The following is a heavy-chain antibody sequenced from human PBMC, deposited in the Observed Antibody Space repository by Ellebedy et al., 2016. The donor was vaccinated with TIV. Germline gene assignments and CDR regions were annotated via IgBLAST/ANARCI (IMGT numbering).Heavy chain of an antibody. CDR2: ISNTGSRT. CDR1: GFPFSSYA. J-gene: IGHJ4*02. CDR3: AKGRGGGSDSSAPRYYFDY. Sequence: GESLKISCAASGFPFSSYAMSWFRQAPGKGLEWVSTISNTGSRTYYADSVEGRFIISRDNSKKTLYLQMNSLRAEDTAVYYCAKGRGGGSDSSAPRYYFDYWGLGTLVTVSS. V-gene: IGHV3-23*01. D-gene: IGHD3-22*01.